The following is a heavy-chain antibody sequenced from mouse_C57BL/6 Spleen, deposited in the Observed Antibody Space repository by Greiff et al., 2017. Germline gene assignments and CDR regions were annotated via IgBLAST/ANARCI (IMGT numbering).Heavy chain of an antibody. J-gene: IGHJ2*01. CDR3: AREGYYDYFDD. V-gene: IGHV1-76*01. CDR1: GYTFTDYY. D-gene: IGHD1-1*01. CDR2: IYPGSGNT. Sequence: VQLQQSGAELVRPGASVKLSCKASGYTFTDYYINWVKQRPGQGLEWIARIYPGSGNTYYNEKFKGKATLTAEKSSSTAYMQLSSLTSEDSAVYFCAREGYYDYFDDWGQGTTLTVSS.